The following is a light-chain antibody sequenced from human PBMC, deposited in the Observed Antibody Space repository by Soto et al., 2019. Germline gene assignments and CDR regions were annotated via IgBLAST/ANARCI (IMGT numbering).Light chain of an antibody. CDR3: KSYAGSNTYV. J-gene: IGLJ1*01. V-gene: IGLV2-14*01. Sequence: QSVLVQPASVSGSPGQSITISCTGTSVGASNYVSWYQHHPHRAPKLLIYEVSYRPSGVSNRFSGSKSGNTASLTVSGLQAADEADYFCKSYAGSNTYVFGSGTKVTVL. CDR2: EVS. CDR1: SVGASNY.